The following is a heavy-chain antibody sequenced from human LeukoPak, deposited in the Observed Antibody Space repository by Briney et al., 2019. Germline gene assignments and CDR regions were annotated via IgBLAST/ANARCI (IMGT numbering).Heavy chain of an antibody. CDR2: INHSGST. CDR1: GGSFSGYY. V-gene: IGHV4-34*01. J-gene: IGHJ4*02. Sequence: SSETLSLTCAVYGGSFSGYYWSWIRQPPGKGLEWIGEINHSGSTNYNPSLKSRVTVSVDTSKIQFSLKLSSVTAADTAVYYCARVKITGTTRYLGYWGQGTLVTVSS. D-gene: IGHD1-7*01. CDR3: ARVKITGTTRYLGY.